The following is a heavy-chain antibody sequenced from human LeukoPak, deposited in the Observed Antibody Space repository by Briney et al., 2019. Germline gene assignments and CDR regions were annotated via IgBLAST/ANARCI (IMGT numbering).Heavy chain of an antibody. D-gene: IGHD3-10*01. CDR2: ISYDGSNK. V-gene: IGHV3-30-3*01. CDR1: GFTFSSYA. Sequence: GRSLRLSCAASGFTFSSYAMHWVRQAPGKGLEWVAVISYDGSNKYYADSVKGRFTISRDNSKNTLYLQMNSLRAEDTAVYYCARDGYYYGSGYFDYWGQGTLVTVSS. CDR3: ARDGYYYGSGYFDY. J-gene: IGHJ4*02.